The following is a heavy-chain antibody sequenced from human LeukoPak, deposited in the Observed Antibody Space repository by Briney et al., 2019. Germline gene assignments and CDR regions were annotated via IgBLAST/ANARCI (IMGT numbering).Heavy chain of an antibody. Sequence: GGSLRLSCAASGFTFSSYAMSWVRQAPGKGLEWVSAISGSGGTTYYADSVKGRFTVSRDNSKNMLYLQMSSLRAEDTAVYFCAKAAAEGYCSNTHCFVNWFDPWGQGTLVTVSS. CDR1: GFTFSSYA. D-gene: IGHD2-2*01. CDR3: AKAAAEGYCSNTHCFVNWFDP. CDR2: ISGSGGTT. V-gene: IGHV3-23*01. J-gene: IGHJ5*02.